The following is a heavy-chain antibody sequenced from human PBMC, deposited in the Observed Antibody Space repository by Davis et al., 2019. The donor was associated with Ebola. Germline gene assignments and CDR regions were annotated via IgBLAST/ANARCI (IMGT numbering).Heavy chain of an antibody. D-gene: IGHD3-10*01. V-gene: IGHV1-69*04. CDR1: GGTFSSYA. CDR2: IIPILGIA. CDR3: ARGASWGSGSYINY. J-gene: IGHJ4*02. Sequence: AASVKVSCKASGGTFSSYAISWVRQAPGQGLEWMGRIIPILGIANYAQKFQGRVTITADKSTSTAYMELSSLRSEDKAVYYCARGASWGSGSYINYWGQGTLVTVSS.